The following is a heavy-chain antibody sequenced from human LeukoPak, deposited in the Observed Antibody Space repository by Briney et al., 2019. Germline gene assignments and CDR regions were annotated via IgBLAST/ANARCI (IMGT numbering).Heavy chain of an antibody. D-gene: IGHD3-3*01. CDR2: ISGSGGST. V-gene: IGHV3-23*01. J-gene: IGHJ4*02. CDR3: AKDKKPFRTIFGVVTTYY. CDR1: GFTFSSYA. Sequence: GGSLRLSCAASGFTFSSYAMSWVRQAPGKGLEWVSAISGSGGSTYYADSVKGRFTISRDNSKNTLYLQMNSLRAEDTAVYYCAKDKKPFRTIFGVVTTYYWGQGTLVTVSS.